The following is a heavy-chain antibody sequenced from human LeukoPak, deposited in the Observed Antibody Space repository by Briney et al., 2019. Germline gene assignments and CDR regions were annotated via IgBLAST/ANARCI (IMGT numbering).Heavy chain of an antibody. CDR2: ISGSGDRT. V-gene: IGHV3-23*01. J-gene: IGHJ4*02. CDR3: ARKLDY. CDR1: GFTFSSDA. Sequence: GGSLRLSCVGSGFTFSSDAMTWVRQTPGKGLEWISYISGSGDRTHYADSVRGRFAISRDNSKNTLYLQMNSLRAEDTAVYYCARKLDYWGQGTLVTVSS. D-gene: IGHD1-26*01.